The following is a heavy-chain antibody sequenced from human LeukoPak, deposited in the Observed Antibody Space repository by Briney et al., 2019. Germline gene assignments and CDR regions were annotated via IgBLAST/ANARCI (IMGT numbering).Heavy chain of an antibody. CDR1: GFTFSSYA. CDR2: ISIDGGRT. V-gene: IGHV3-23*01. CDR3: ARKGIGSSRYQNMDV. J-gene: IGHJ6*03. D-gene: IGHD6-25*01. Sequence: PGGSLRLSCAASGFTFSSYAMSWVRQAPGEGPEWVSTISIDGGRTYYADSVKGRFTVSRDTSKNTLYLQMNSLRAEDTAVYYCARKGIGSSRYQNMDVWGEGTTVTVSS.